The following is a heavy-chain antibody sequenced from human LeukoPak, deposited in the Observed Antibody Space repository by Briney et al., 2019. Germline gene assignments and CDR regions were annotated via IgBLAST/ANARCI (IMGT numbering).Heavy chain of an antibody. V-gene: IGHV3-74*01. CDR1: GCTFSSYW. CDR3: ARDRSIASDY. D-gene: IGHD6-6*01. Sequence: GGSLRLSCAASGCTFSSYWMHWVRQPQGTGLVWVSRINSDGSSTSYADSVKGRCTISRDNAKNTLYLQMNSLRAEDTAVYYCARDRSIASDYWGQGTLVTVSS. CDR2: INSDGSST. J-gene: IGHJ4*02.